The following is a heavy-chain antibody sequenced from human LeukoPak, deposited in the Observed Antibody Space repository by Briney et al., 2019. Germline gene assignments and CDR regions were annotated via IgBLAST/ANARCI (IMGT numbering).Heavy chain of an antibody. CDR2: IYPVDSGT. D-gene: IGHD4-17*01. V-gene: IGHV5-51*01. CDR1: GCIFTSYW. J-gene: IGHJ4*02. Sequence: GESLKISCKGSGCIFTSYWIAWVRQTPGKSLEWMGIIYPVDSGTTYSPSFQGQVTISVDKSISTAYLLWSSLKASDTAMYYCARRVLDYGVETFEYWGQGTLVTVSS. CDR3: ARRVLDYGVETFEY.